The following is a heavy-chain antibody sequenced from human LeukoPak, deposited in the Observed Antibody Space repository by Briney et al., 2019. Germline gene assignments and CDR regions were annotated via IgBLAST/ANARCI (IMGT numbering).Heavy chain of an antibody. CDR1: GYTFTGYY. D-gene: IGHD4-17*01. Sequence: GASVKVSCTASGYTFTGYYMHWVRQAPGQGLEWMGWINPNSGGTNYAQKFQGRVTMTRDTSISTAYMELSRLRSDDTAVYYCARRAPGGGVTTNYFDYWGQGTLVTVSS. CDR3: ARRAPGGGVTTNYFDY. V-gene: IGHV1-2*02. CDR2: INPNSGGT. J-gene: IGHJ4*02.